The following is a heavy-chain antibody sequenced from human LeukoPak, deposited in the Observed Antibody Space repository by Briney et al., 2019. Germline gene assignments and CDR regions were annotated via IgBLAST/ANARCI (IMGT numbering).Heavy chain of an antibody. CDR3: ATLISGWSLY. V-gene: IGHV3-7*01. CDR2: IKQDGSEK. D-gene: IGHD6-19*01. Sequence: GGTLRLSCAASGFTFSSYWMSWVRQAPGKGLEWVANIKQDGSEKYYVDSVKGRFTISRDNAKNTLYLQMNSLRAEDTAVYYCATLISGWSLYWGQGTLVTVSS. CDR1: GFTFSSYW. J-gene: IGHJ4*02.